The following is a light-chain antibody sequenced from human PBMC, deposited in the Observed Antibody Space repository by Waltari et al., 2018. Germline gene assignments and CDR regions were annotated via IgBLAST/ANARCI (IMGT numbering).Light chain of an antibody. CDR2: DVS. CDR3: SSYTSSRTVV. J-gene: IGLJ2*01. Sequence: QSALTQPASVSGSPGQSITISCTGTSSDVGGYNYVSWYQHHPGKAPRLMSYDVSNRPSGVSNRFSGAKSGNTASLTISGLQAEDEAEYYCSSYTSSRTVVFGGGTQVTVL. V-gene: IGLV2-14*03. CDR1: SSDVGGYNY.